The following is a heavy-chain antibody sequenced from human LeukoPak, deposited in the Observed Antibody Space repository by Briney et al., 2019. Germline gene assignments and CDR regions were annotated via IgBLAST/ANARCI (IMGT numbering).Heavy chain of an antibody. V-gene: IGHV1-69*13. Sequence: GASVKVSCKASGYTFTSYGISWVRQAPGQGLEWMGGIIPIFGTANYAQKFQGRVTITADESTSTAYMELSSLRSEDTAVYYCARAYYDSSGYYPPNYWGQGTLVTVSS. CDR2: IIPIFGTA. D-gene: IGHD3-22*01. CDR1: GYTFTSYG. CDR3: ARAYYDSSGYYPPNY. J-gene: IGHJ4*02.